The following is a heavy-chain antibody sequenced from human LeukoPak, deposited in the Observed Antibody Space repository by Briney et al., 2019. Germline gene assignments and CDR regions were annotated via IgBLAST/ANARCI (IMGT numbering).Heavy chain of an antibody. CDR2: IYYSGST. CDR1: GGSISGYY. D-gene: IGHD3-16*01. J-gene: IGHJ6*02. CDR3: ARRLPGYYYYMDV. Sequence: SETLSLTCTVSGGSISGYYWSWVRQPPGKGLEWIGYIYYSGSTSYNPSLKSRVTILVDTSKNQFSLRLSSVTAADTAVYYCARRLPGYYYYMDVWGQGTTVTVSS. V-gene: IGHV4-59*08.